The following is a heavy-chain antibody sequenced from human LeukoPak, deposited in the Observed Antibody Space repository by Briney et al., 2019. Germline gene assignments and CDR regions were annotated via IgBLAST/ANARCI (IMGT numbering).Heavy chain of an antibody. CDR1: GFTFSSYN. V-gene: IGHV3-21*01. D-gene: IGHD3-10*01. J-gene: IGHJ6*03. CDR2: ISSSSSYI. CDR3: ARDQGWFREGAYYYYMDV. Sequence: GGSLRLSCAASGFTFSSYNTNWVRQAPGKGLEWVSSISSSSSYIYYADSVKGRFTISRDNAKNSLYLQMNSLRAEDTAVYCCARDQGWFREGAYYYYMDVWGKGTTVTVSS.